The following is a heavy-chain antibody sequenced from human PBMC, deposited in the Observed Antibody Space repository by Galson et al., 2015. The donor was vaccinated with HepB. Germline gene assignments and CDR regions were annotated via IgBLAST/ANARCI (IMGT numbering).Heavy chain of an antibody. D-gene: IGHD3-3*01. CDR3: ASTIFGVVTNPFDY. CDR2: ISNDGSNK. V-gene: IGHV3-30*03. Sequence: SLRLSCAASGFTFSSYGMHWVRQAPGKGLEWVAVISNDGSNKYYGDSVKGRFTISRDNSKYTLYLQMNSLRAEDTAVYYCASTIFGVVTNPFDYWGQGTLVTVSS. J-gene: IGHJ4*02. CDR1: GFTFSSYG.